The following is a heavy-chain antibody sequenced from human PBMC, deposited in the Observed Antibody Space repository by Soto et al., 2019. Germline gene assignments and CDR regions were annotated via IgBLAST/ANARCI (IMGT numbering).Heavy chain of an antibody. CDR2: IYYSGST. V-gene: IGHV4-31*03. CDR3: ARVNGSGSYYFTTIDFDY. D-gene: IGHD3-10*01. CDR1: GGSISSGGYY. Sequence: SETLSLTCTVSGGSISSGGYYWSWIRQHPGKGLEWIGYIYYSGSTYYNPSLKSRVTISVDTSKNQFSLKLSSVTAADTAVYYCARVNGSGSYYFTTIDFDYWGQGTLVTVSS. J-gene: IGHJ4*02.